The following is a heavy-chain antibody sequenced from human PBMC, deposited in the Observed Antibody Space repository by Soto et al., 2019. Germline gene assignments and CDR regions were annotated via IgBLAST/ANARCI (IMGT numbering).Heavy chain of an antibody. CDR3: TYPDFDY. J-gene: IGHJ4*02. Sequence: GGSLILSGAASGFTFNSYAMSWVRQAPGKGLEWVSVISTSEGSAYYSDSVKGRFTISRDDSKNTAYLQMNSLKTEDTAVYYCTYPDFDYWGQGTLVTVSS. CDR2: ISTSEGSA. CDR1: GFTFNSYA. V-gene: IGHV3-23*01.